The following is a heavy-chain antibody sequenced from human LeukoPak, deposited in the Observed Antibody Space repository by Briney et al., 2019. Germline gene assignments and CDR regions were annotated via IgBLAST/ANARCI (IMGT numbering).Heavy chain of an antibody. CDR3: AIAHEGFLSPMRYGMDV. CDR1: GYTLTELS. J-gene: IGHJ6*04. Sequence: APLKVSCKVSGYTLTELSMHWVRQAPGNGLERMGGFDPEDGETIYAQKFQGRVTMTEDTSTDTAYMELSSLRSEDTAVYYCAIAHEGFLSPMRYGMDVWGKGTTVTVSS. V-gene: IGHV1-24*01. CDR2: FDPEDGET. D-gene: IGHD3-3*02.